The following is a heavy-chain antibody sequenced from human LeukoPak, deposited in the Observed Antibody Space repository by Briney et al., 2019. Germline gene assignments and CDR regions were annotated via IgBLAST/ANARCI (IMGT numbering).Heavy chain of an antibody. Sequence: GWSLRLSCAASGFSFSTYWMHWVRQAPGKGLVWVSRIDTDGSSTTYADSVKGRFTISRDNAKNTLYLQMNSLRAEDTAVYYCATEMAAMVYWGQGTLVSVSS. CDR2: IDTDGSST. V-gene: IGHV3-74*01. CDR1: GFSFSTYW. J-gene: IGHJ4*02. D-gene: IGHD5-24*01. CDR3: ATEMAAMVY.